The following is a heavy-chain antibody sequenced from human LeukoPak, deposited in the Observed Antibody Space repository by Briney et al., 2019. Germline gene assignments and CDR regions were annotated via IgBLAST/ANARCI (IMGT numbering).Heavy chain of an antibody. CDR2: INPTGGST. Sequence: ASVKVSCKASGYTFTPYFIHWVRQAPGQGLEWMGIINPTGGSTTYAQKFQGRVTVTRDMSTSTVYMELSSLTSEDTAVYYCARDLVLIGGTATYYFDHWGQGTLVTVSS. CDR3: ARDLVLIGGTATYYFDH. D-gene: IGHD1-1*01. CDR1: GYTFTPYF. J-gene: IGHJ4*02. V-gene: IGHV1-46*01.